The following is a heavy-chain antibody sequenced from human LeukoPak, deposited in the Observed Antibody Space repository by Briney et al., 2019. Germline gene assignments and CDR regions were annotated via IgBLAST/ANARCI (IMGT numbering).Heavy chain of an antibody. CDR3: ARESGSYSPFDY. Sequence: SETLSLTCTVSGGSSSISSYYWSWIRQPAGKGLEWIGRIYTSGSTNYNPSLKSRVTMSVDMSKNQFSLKLSSVTAADTAVYYCARESGSYSPFDYWGQGTLVTVSS. V-gene: IGHV4-4*07. J-gene: IGHJ4*02. CDR1: GGSSSISSYY. D-gene: IGHD1-26*01. CDR2: IYTSGST.